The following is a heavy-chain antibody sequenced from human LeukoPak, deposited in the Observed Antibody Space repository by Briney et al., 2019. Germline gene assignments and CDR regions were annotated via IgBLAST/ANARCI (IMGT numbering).Heavy chain of an antibody. CDR3: AREVGSGTFDI. D-gene: IGHD1-26*01. CDR1: AYSLTDHY. J-gene: IGHJ3*02. V-gene: IGHV1-2*02. CDR2: ISPNTGGT. Sequence: GSSVKVSCKASAYSLTDHYVHWVRQAPGEGLEWMGWISPNTGGTIYAQKFQGRVTMTRDTSIITAYMELSKLRSDDTAFYYCAREVGSGTFDIWGQGTMVTVSS.